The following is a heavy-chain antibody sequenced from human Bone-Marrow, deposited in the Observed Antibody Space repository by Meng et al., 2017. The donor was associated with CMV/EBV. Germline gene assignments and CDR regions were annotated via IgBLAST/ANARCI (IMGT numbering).Heavy chain of an antibody. CDR1: GFTFSSYD. J-gene: IGHJ6*02. D-gene: IGHD3-3*01. Sequence: GESLKISCAASGFTFSSYDMHWVRQATGKGLEWVSAIGTAGDTYYPGSVKGRFTISRENAKNSVYLQMNSLRAGDTAVYYCARDTSGYYGYYYGMDVWGQGTTVTVSS. CDR2: IGTAGDT. V-gene: IGHV3-13*01. CDR3: ARDTSGYYGYYYGMDV.